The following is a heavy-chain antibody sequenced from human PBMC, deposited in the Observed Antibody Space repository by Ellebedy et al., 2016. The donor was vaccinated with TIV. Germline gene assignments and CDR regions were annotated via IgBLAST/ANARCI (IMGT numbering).Heavy chain of an antibody. CDR2: ISSSSSYI. D-gene: IGHD3-10*01. CDR1: GFTFSSYS. Sequence: GGSLRLSXAASGFTFSSYSMNWVRQAPGKGLEWASSISSSSSYIYYADSVKGRFTISRDNAKNSLYLQMNSLRAEDTAVYYCARELITMVQNWFDPWGQGTLVTVSS. CDR3: ARELITMVQNWFDP. V-gene: IGHV3-21*01. J-gene: IGHJ5*02.